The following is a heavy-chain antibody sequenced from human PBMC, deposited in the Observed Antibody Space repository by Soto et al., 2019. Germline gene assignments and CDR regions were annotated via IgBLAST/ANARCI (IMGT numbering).Heavy chain of an antibody. CDR3: AKDRCAPSTCFFDY. J-gene: IGHJ4*02. CDR2: ISANGAGT. CDR1: GFTVSSYA. Sequence: EVQLLESGGGLVQPGGSLRLSCAASGFTVSSYAMGWVRQAPGKGLEWVSAISANGAGTYYADSVKGRFTISRDNSKNTLYLQMRALGAEDTAVYFCAKDRCAPSTCFFDYWGQGTLVTVSS. D-gene: IGHD2-21*01. V-gene: IGHV3-23*01.